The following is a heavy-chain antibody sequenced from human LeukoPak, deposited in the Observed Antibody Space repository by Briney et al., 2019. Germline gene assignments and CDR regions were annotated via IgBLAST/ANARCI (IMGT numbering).Heavy chain of an antibody. J-gene: IGHJ4*02. CDR1: GYTLTELS. V-gene: IGHV1-24*01. D-gene: IGHD6-13*01. Sequence: ASVEVSCKVSGYTLTELSMHWVRQAPGKGLEWMGGFDPEDGETIYAQKFQGRVTMTEDTSTDTAYMELSSLRSEDTAVYYCATESSSSPPMVYWGQGTLVTVSS. CDR3: ATESSSSPPMVY. CDR2: FDPEDGET.